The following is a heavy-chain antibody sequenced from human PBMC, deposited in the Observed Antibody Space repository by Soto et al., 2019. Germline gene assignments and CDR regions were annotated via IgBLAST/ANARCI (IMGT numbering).Heavy chain of an antibody. D-gene: IGHD3-3*01. CDR2: IYHSGST. V-gene: IGHV4-4*02. CDR3: ARGPINYDFWSGYSIYFDY. CDR1: GGSISSSNW. Sequence: LSLTCAVSGGSISSSNWWSWVRQPPGKGLEWIGEIYHSGSTNYNPSLKSRVTISVDKSKNQFSLKLSSVTAADTAVYYCARGPINYDFWSGYSIYFDYWGQGTLVTVSS. J-gene: IGHJ4*02.